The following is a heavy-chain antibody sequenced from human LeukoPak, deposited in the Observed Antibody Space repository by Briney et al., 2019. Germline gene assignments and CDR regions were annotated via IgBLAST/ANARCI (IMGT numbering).Heavy chain of an antibody. CDR1: GGSFSGYY. J-gene: IGHJ4*02. CDR3: ARGAMATGY. D-gene: IGHD5-18*01. CDR2: INHSGST. Sequence: SETLSLTCAVYGGSFSGYYWSWIRQPPGKGLEWIGEINHSGSTNYNPSLESRVTISVDTSKNQFSLKLSSVTAADTAVYHCARGAMATGYWGQGTLVTVSS. V-gene: IGHV4-34*01.